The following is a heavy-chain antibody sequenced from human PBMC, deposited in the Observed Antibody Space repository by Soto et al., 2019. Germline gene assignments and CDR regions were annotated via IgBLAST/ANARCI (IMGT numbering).Heavy chain of an antibody. CDR1: GFTFSSYA. CDR3: AKRGTDYYDSSGYYLNYYYGMDV. Sequence: GGSLRLSCAASGFTFSSYAMSWVRQAPGKGLEWVSAISGSGGSTYYADSVKGRFTISRDNPKNTLYLQMNSLRAEDTAVYYCAKRGTDYYDSSGYYLNYYYGMDVWGQGTTVTVSS. D-gene: IGHD3-22*01. J-gene: IGHJ6*02. V-gene: IGHV3-23*01. CDR2: ISGSGGST.